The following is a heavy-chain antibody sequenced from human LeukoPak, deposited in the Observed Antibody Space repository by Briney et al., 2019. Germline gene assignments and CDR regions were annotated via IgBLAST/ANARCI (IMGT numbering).Heavy chain of an antibody. CDR2: VSFSGNT. D-gene: IGHD1-26*01. V-gene: IGHV4-59*01. Sequence: ETLSLTCTVSRGSISKYFWNWIRQPPGKGLEWLGYVSFSGNTNYNSSLKSRLTISVDPSKNQFFLNLTSPTAADTAVYYCVREAAVGYYFDSWGQGTLVTVSS. CDR3: VREAAVGYYFDS. CDR1: RGSISKYF. J-gene: IGHJ4*02.